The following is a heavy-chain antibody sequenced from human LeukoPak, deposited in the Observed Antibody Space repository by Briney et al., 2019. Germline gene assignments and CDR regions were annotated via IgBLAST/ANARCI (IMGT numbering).Heavy chain of an antibody. V-gene: IGHV3-7*01. J-gene: IGHJ4*02. CDR3: ARFALGPIAVAPYFDY. D-gene: IGHD6-19*01. CDR2: IKQDGSEK. Sequence: GGSLRLSCAASGFTFSIYWMSWVRQTPGKGLEWVANIKQDGSEKYYVDSVKGRFTISRDNAKNSLYLRMNSLRAEDTAVYYCARFALGPIAVAPYFDYWGQGTLVTVSS. CDR1: GFTFSIYW.